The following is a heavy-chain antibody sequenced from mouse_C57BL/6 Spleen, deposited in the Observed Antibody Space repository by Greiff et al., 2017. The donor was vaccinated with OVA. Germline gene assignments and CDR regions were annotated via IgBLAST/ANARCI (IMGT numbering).Heavy chain of an antibody. CDR3: ARDLITTVVAPFDY. D-gene: IGHD1-1*01. CDR2: ISSGSSTI. CDR1: GFTFSDYG. J-gene: IGHJ2*01. Sequence: EVQGVESGGGLVKPGGSLKLSCAASGFTFSDYGMHWVRQAPEKGLEWVAYISSGSSTIYYADTVKGRFTISRDNAKNTLFLQMTSLRSEDTAMYYCARDLITTVVAPFDYWGQGTTLTVSS. V-gene: IGHV5-17*01.